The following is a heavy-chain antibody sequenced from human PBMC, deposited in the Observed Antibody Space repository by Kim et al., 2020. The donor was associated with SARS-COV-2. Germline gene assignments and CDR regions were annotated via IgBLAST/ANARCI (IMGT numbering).Heavy chain of an antibody. CDR2: ISAYNGNT. J-gene: IGHJ6*03. V-gene: IGHV1-18*01. Sequence: ASVKVSCKASGYTFTSYGISWVRQAPGQGLEWMGWISAYNGNTNYAQKLQGRVTMTTDTSTSTAYMELRSLRSDDTAVYYCARGGIGIAAAGRPGDDYYYYMDVWGKGTTVTVSS. CDR1: GYTFTSYG. CDR3: ARGGIGIAAAGRPGDDYYYYMDV. D-gene: IGHD6-13*01.